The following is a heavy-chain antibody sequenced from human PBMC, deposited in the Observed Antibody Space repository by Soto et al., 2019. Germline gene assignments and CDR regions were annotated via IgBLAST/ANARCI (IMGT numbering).Heavy chain of an antibody. D-gene: IGHD3-3*01. CDR3: ASRYYDFWSGSP. V-gene: IGHV4-59*12. Sequence: SETLSLTCTVSGGSISSYYWSWIRQPPGKGLEWIGYIYYSGSTNYNPSLKSRVTISVDTSKNQFSLKLSSVTAADTAVYYCASRYYDFWSGSPWGPGTLVNVAS. J-gene: IGHJ4*02. CDR1: GGSISSYY. CDR2: IYYSGST.